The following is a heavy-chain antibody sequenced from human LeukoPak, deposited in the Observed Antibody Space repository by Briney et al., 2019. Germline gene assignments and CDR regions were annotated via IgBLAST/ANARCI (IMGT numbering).Heavy chain of an antibody. CDR1: GGTFSSNG. Sequence: SVKVSCKASGGTFSSNGISWVRQAPGQGLEWMGRIIPILGIANYAQKFQGRVTITADKSTSTAYMELSSLRSEDTAVYYCARSTTVKNWFDPWGQGTLVTVSS. J-gene: IGHJ5*02. CDR3: ARSTTVKNWFDP. D-gene: IGHD4-11*01. CDR2: IIPILGIA. V-gene: IGHV1-69*04.